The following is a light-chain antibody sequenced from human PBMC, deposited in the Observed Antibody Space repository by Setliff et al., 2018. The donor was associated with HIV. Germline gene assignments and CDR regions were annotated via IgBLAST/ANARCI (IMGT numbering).Light chain of an antibody. CDR2: GNI. CDR3: QSYDIRLSGSTA. V-gene: IGLV1-40*01. J-gene: IGLJ1*01. Sequence: QSVLTQPPSVSGAPGQRVTISCTGSSSNIGAGYDVHWYQQLPGTAPKLLIYGNINRPSGVPDRFSGSKSGTSASLAITGLQAEDEADYYCQSYDIRLSGSTAFGAGTKVTVL. CDR1: SSNIGAGYD.